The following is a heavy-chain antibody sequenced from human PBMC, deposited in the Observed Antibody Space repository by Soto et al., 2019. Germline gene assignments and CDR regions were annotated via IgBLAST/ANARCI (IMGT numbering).Heavy chain of an antibody. CDR1: DSTIRRYA. V-gene: IGHV3-23*01. CDR2: ITGNSARI. Sequence: GGSLRLSCAASDSTIRRYAMSWVRQAPGKGLEWVSGITGNSARIYYADSVKGRFSISRDNSKNTLYLQMDTLRAEDTAVYYCAKNGDFDYDAFDVWGQGTVVTVSS. D-gene: IGHD3-16*01. J-gene: IGHJ3*01. CDR3: AKNGDFDYDAFDV.